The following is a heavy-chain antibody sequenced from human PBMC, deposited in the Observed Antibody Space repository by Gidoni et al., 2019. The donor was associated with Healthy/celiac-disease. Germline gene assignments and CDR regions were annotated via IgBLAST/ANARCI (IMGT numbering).Heavy chain of an antibody. CDR3: ARSGGYSSSWYSMYYFDY. V-gene: IGHV1-69*01. Sequence: QVQLVQSGAAVKMPGSSVTVSCKASGGTVSSYATSWVRQAPGHGLEWMGGIIPIFGTANYAQKFQGRVTITADESTSTAYMELSSLGSEDTAVYYCARSGGYSSSWYSMYYFDYWGQGTLVTVSS. D-gene: IGHD6-13*01. CDR2: IIPIFGTA. J-gene: IGHJ4*02. CDR1: GGTVSSYA.